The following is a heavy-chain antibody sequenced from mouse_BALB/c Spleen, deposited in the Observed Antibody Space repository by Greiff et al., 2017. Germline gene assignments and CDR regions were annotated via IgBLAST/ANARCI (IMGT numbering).Heavy chain of an antibody. CDR3: ARVYYGSSGGFDY. Sequence: EVQVVESGGGLVKPGGSLKLSCAASGFTFSSYAMSWVRQTPEKRLEWVASISSGGSTYYPDSVKGRFTISRDNARNILYLQMSSLRSEDTAMYYCARVYYGSSGGFDYWGQGTTLTVSS. CDR1: GFTFSSYA. V-gene: IGHV5-6-5*01. CDR2: ISSGGST. D-gene: IGHD1-1*01. J-gene: IGHJ2*01.